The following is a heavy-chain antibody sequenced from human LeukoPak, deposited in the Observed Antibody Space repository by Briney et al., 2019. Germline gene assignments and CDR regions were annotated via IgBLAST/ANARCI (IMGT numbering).Heavy chain of an antibody. V-gene: IGHV3-74*01. CDR2: INSDGRRT. D-gene: IGHD6-13*01. Sequence: SGGSLRLSCAASGFTFSSYWMHWVRQAPGKGLVWVSNINSDGRRTSYADSVKGRFTISRDNAKNTLYLQMNSLRAEDTAVCYCARESMELVRFDFWGQGTLVTVSS. CDR1: GFTFSSYW. J-gene: IGHJ4*02. CDR3: ARESMELVRFDF.